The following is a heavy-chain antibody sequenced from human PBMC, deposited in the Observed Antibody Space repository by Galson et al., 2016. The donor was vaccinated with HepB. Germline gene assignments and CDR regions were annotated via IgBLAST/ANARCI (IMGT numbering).Heavy chain of an antibody. CDR3: ATGGQRYFEH. V-gene: IGHV3-11*01. CDR1: GFSFSDYY. J-gene: IGHJ1*01. D-gene: IGHD6-25*01. Sequence: SLRLSCAASGFSFSDYYMSWIRQAPGKGLEWVSYISSSGKTTYYADSVKGRFTISRDNAKNPLHLQLNSLRADDTAVYYCATGGQRYFEHWGQGTLVSVSS. CDR2: ISSSGKTT.